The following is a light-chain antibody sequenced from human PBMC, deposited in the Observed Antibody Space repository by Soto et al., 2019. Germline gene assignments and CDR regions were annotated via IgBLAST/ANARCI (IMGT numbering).Light chain of an antibody. CDR3: PQYLSTPRT. V-gene: IGKV4-1*01. CDR1: QSVLYSSNKNNY. Sequence: IVLTQSPDSLAVSLVERATITCNSSQSVLYSSNKNNYLSWYQKKSAQRTKLLIYWPSTRESGVPERFSGSGSWTDFTLTTTSLPAEDAEVYYCPQYLSTPRTLGQGTTVDLK. J-gene: IGKJ1*01. CDR2: WPS.